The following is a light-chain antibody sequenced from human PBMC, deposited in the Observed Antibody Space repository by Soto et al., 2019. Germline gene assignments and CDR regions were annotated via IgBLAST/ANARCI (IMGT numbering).Light chain of an antibody. CDR3: QHTGNSHGT. CDR1: QTISSRY. CDR2: GAS. V-gene: IGKV3-20*01. Sequence: EIVLAQSPGTLSLSPGERATLSCRASQTISSRYLTWYQQKPGQVPRLLIYGASSRATGIPDSFSGSGSGTEFTLTISRLEPEDVAVYYCQHTGNSHGTFGQGTKVDIK. J-gene: IGKJ1*01.